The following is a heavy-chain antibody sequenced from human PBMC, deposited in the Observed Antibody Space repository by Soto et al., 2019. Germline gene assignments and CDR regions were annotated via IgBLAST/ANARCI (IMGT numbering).Heavy chain of an antibody. D-gene: IGHD2-21*01. CDR1: GGSISSYY. V-gene: IGHV4-4*07. CDR2: IYTSGST. Sequence: PSETLSLTCTVSGGSISSYYWSWIRQPAGKXLEWIGRIYTSGSTNYNPSLKSRVAMSVDTSKNQFSLKLSSVTAADTAVYYCAREPVVSAIAYYYYYGMDVWGQGTTVTVYS. CDR3: AREPVVSAIAYYYYYGMDV. J-gene: IGHJ6*02.